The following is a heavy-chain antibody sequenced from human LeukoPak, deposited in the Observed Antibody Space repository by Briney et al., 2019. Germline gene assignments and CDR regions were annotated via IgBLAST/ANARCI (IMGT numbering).Heavy chain of an antibody. Sequence: GGSLRLSCAVSGFTFSSYWMHWVRQAPGKGLVWVSRISSDGSGTSYADSVKGRFTISRDNAKKTLYLQMNSLRAEDTGVYYCARANHPTYYDSSGYYQDYWGQGTLVTVSS. D-gene: IGHD3-22*01. CDR1: GFTFSSYW. J-gene: IGHJ4*02. CDR2: ISSDGSGT. CDR3: ARANHPTYYDSSGYYQDY. V-gene: IGHV3-74*01.